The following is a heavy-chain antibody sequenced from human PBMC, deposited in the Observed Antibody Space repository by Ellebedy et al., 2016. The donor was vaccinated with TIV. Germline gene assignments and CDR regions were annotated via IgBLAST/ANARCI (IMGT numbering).Heavy chain of an antibody. CDR3: AKGRGGGSDSSAPRYYFDS. CDR2: ISVSGAST. J-gene: IGHJ4*02. CDR1: GFSFSSYA. D-gene: IGHD3-22*01. Sequence: GESLKISCAASGFSFSSYAMSWVRHATGKGLEWVSSISVSGASTYYADSVKDRFTVSRDNSKNTLNLQMHSLRAEDTAVYYGAKGRGGGSDSSAPRYYFDSWGLGTLVTVSS. V-gene: IGHV3-23*01.